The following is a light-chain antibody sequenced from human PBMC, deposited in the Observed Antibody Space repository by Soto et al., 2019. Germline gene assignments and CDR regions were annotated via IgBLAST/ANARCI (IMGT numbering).Light chain of an antibody. CDR3: QQFGSSPTMYT. Sequence: EIVLTQSPGTLSLSPGERATLSCRASQTISSTFLAWYQLKPGQAPRLLIYAASSRATGIPDRFSGSGSGTDFTLTINRLEPEDFAVYYCQQFGSSPTMYTFGQGTKLEIK. V-gene: IGKV3-20*01. J-gene: IGKJ2*01. CDR2: AAS. CDR1: QTISSTF.